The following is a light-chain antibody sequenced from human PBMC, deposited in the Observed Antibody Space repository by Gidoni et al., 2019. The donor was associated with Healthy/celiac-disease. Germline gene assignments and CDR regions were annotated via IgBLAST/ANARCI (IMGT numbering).Light chain of an antibody. CDR3: QQYGSS. CDR1: QSVSSSY. CDR2: GAS. V-gene: IGKV3-20*01. Sequence: EIVLTQSPGTLSLSPGERATLSCRASQSVSSSYLAWYQQKPGQAPRLLIYGASSRATGLPDRFSGSGSGTDFTLTISRLEPEDFAVYYCQQYGSSFXPXTKVDIK. J-gene: IGKJ3*01.